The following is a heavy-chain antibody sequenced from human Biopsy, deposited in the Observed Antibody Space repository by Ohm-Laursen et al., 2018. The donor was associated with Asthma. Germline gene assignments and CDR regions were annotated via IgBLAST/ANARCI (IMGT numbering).Heavy chain of an antibody. D-gene: IGHD5-12*01. V-gene: IGHV1-69*01. CDR2: LIPVLGTA. CDR1: GGTFGNYA. Sequence: SSVKVSCKASGGTFGNYAISWVRQAPRQGLEWMGGLIPVLGTADYAPMFEGRVTITADESTSTAYLELTSLRFEDTAVYYCARGYSGTDRIVYYYSGMEVWGQGTTVTVSS. J-gene: IGHJ6*02. CDR3: ARGYSGTDRIVYYYSGMEV.